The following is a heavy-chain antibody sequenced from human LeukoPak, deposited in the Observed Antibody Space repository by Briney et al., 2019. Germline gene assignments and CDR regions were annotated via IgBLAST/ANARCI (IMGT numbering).Heavy chain of an antibody. CDR2: ISSSSSYI. J-gene: IGHJ4*02. CDR3: ARDLGWSNYFDY. V-gene: IGHV3-21*01. Sequence: GGSLRLSCSASGFTFSSYAMHWVRQAPGKGLEWVSSISSSSSYIYYADSVKGRFTISRDNAKNSLYLQMNSLRAEDTAVYYCARDLGWSNYFDYWGQGTLVTVSS. CDR1: GFTFSSYA. D-gene: IGHD3/OR15-3a*01.